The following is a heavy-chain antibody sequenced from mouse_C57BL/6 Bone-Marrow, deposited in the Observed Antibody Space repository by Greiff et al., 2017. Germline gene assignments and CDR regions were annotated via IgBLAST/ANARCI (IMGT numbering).Heavy chain of an antibody. Sequence: VQLQQSGAELVKPGASVKMSCKASGYTFTSYWITWVKQRPGQGLEWIGDIYPTSGRTNYNEKFKSKAILTVDTSSNTAYMQLSSLTSEDSAVFYCERSGPLGRGFDYWGQGTTLTVSS. CDR1: GYTFTSYW. CDR3: ERSGPLGRGFDY. D-gene: IGHD4-1*01. V-gene: IGHV1-55*01. CDR2: IYPTSGRT. J-gene: IGHJ2*01.